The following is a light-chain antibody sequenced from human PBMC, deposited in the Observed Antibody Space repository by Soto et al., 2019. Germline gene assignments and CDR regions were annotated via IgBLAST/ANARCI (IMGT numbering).Light chain of an antibody. CDR3: NSYTSSITYV. J-gene: IGLJ1*01. CDR1: SSDVGGFNY. Sequence: QSALTQPASVSGSPVQSITISCTGTSSDVGGFNYVSWYQQHPGKAPKLMIYDVTNRPSGVSYRFSGSKSGNTASLTISGLQAEDEADYYCNSYTSSITYVFGTWTKVTVL. V-gene: IGLV2-14*03. CDR2: DVT.